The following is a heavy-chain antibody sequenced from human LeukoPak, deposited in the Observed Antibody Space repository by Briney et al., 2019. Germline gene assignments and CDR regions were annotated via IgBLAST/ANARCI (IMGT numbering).Heavy chain of an antibody. V-gene: IGHV4-39*07. J-gene: IGHJ4*02. Sequence: SETLSLTCTVSGGSISSSSYYWGWIRQPPGKGLEWIGSIYYSGSTYYNPSLKSRVTISVDTSKNQFSLKLSSVTAADTAVYYCASIGYCSGGSCYSTGDYWGQGTLVTVSS. CDR2: IYYSGST. D-gene: IGHD2-15*01. CDR1: GGSISSSSYY. CDR3: ASIGYCSGGSCYSTGDY.